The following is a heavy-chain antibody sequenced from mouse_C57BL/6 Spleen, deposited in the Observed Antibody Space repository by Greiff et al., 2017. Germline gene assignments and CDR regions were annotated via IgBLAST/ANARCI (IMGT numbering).Heavy chain of an antibody. D-gene: IGHD3-2*02. V-gene: IGHV1-55*01. CDR2: IYPGSGST. CDR3: ARKSSGYVPLFAY. J-gene: IGHJ3*01. Sequence: QVQLKQPGAELVKPGASVKMSCKASGYTFTSYWITWVKQRPGQGLEWIGDIYPGSGSTNYNEKFKSKATLTVDTSSSTAYMQLSSLTSEDSAVYYCARKSSGYVPLFAYWGQGTLVTVSA. CDR1: GYTFTSYW.